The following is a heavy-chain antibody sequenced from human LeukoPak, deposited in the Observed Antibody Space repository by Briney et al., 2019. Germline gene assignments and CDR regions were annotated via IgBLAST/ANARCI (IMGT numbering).Heavy chain of an antibody. CDR3: AKVEILPTWGFDH. V-gene: IGHV3-23*01. CDR1: GFTFSSYA. CDR2: ITASGGTT. D-gene: IGHD3-9*01. J-gene: IGHJ4*02. Sequence: PGGSLRLSCAASGFTFSSYAMSWVRQAPGKGLEWVSGITASGGTTYYADSVKGRFTITRDKSKNTLYLQMNSLRAEDAAVYYCAKVEILPTWGFDHWGQGILVTVSS.